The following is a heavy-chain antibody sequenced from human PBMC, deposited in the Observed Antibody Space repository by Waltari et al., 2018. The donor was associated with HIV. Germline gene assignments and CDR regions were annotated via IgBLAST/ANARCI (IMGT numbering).Heavy chain of an antibody. Sequence: QVHLEQWGTGLFRPSATLSHTCPLYGGPLSGYYLSWHRSSPGRGLEWIGEVNHVGRTNYSPSLKGRVTVSVDTSKNQFSLTMRSVTAADTAVYYCARDSAPGLAVDDDDGEFFYYGLDVWGQGTTVTVSS. CDR2: VNHVGRT. J-gene: IGHJ6*01. CDR1: GGPLSGYY. D-gene: IGHD6-19*01. V-gene: IGHV4-34*01. CDR3: ARDSAPGLAVDDDDGEFFYYGLDV.